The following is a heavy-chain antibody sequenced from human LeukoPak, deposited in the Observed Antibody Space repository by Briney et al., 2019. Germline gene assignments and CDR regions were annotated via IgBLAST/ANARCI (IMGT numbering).Heavy chain of an antibody. V-gene: IGHV3-48*01. Sequence: PGGSLRLSCAASGFTFSSYSMNWVRQAPGKGLKWVSYISSSSSTIYYADSVKGRFTISRDNSKNTLYLQINSLRTDDTAVYYCAKHGHISSPRGFDYWGQGTLVTVSS. D-gene: IGHD6-13*01. CDR2: ISSSSSTI. J-gene: IGHJ4*02. CDR3: AKHGHISSPRGFDY. CDR1: GFTFSSYS.